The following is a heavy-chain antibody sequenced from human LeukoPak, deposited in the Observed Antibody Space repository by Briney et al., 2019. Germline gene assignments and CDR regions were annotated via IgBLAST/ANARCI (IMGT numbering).Heavy chain of an antibody. J-gene: IGHJ4*02. CDR2: ISSGQTI. CDR3: AKGGGYGSGTYSAD. D-gene: IGHD3-10*01. CDR1: GFTFSAYE. Sequence: GSLRLSCAASGFTFSAYEMNWVRQAPGKGLEWVAYISSGQTIYYADSVKGRFTSSRDNSKNMLYLQMNSLRAEDTAVYYCAKGGGYGSGTYSADWGQGILVTVSS. V-gene: IGHV3-48*03.